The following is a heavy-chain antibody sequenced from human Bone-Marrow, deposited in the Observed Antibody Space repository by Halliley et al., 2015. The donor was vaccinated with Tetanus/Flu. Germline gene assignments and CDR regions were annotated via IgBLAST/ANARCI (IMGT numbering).Heavy chain of an antibody. CDR2: ISWNGAPA. J-gene: IGHJ6*02. CDR3: ARVGPNYSGMDA. Sequence: EGVAGISWNGAPAGYADSVKGRFTISRDNAKNSLSLQRTSLRVEDTALYYCARVGPNYSGMDAWGQGTMVTVSS. V-gene: IGHV3-20*03.